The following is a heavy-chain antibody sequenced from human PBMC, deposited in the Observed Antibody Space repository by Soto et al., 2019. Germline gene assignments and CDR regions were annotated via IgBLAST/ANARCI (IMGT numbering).Heavy chain of an antibody. Sequence: QVQLVESGGGVVQPGRSLRLSCAASGFTFSSYGMHWVRQAPGKGLEWVAVIWYDGSNKYYADSVKGRFTISRDNSKNTLYLQMNSLRAEDTAVYYCARGPNDSSGYRLPQFDYWGQGTLVTVSS. V-gene: IGHV3-33*01. CDR2: IWYDGSNK. CDR3: ARGPNDSSGYRLPQFDY. D-gene: IGHD3-22*01. J-gene: IGHJ4*02. CDR1: GFTFSSYG.